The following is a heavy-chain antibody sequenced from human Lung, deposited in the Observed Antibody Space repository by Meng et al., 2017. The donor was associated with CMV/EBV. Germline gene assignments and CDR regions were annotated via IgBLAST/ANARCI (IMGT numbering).Heavy chain of an antibody. CDR2: ISYDGDKK. CDR1: YSFGNYA. D-gene: IGHD3-22*01. J-gene: IGHJ4*02. CDR3: ARVYYDSTNYYFSFGY. V-gene: IGHV3-30*04. Sequence: YSFGNYAMHWVRQAPGKGLEWVAVISYDGDKKFYTDSVKGRFTISRDNSKNTLILQMNRPRTEDTAVYYCARVYYDSTNYYFSFGYWGQGTLVTVSS.